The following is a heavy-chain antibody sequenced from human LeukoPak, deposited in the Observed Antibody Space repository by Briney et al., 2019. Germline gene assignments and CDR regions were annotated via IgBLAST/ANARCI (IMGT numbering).Heavy chain of an antibody. CDR3: ARGPIAARPTYYYYYMDV. Sequence: SQTLSLTCAISGDSVSSNSAAWNWIRQSPSRGLEWLGGTYYRSKWYNDYAVSVKSRITINPDTSKNQYSLQLNSVTPEDTAVYYCARGPIAARPTYYYYYMDVWGKGTTVTVSS. CDR2: TYYRSKWYN. D-gene: IGHD6-6*01. J-gene: IGHJ6*03. V-gene: IGHV6-1*01. CDR1: GDSVSSNSAA.